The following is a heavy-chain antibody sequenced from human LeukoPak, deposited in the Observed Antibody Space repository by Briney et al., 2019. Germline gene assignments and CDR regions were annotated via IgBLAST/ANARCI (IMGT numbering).Heavy chain of an antibody. D-gene: IGHD2/OR15-2a*01. Sequence: PGGSLRLSCAASGFTFSSYAMSWVRQAPGKGLEWVSSISADSTTTDYADSVKGRFTISRDNSKNTLYLQVNSLRVEDTAIYYCAKDGRSTTPGYWGQGTLVTVS. V-gene: IGHV3-23*01. CDR3: AKDGRSTTPGY. J-gene: IGHJ4*02. CDR1: GFTFSSYA. CDR2: ISADSTTT.